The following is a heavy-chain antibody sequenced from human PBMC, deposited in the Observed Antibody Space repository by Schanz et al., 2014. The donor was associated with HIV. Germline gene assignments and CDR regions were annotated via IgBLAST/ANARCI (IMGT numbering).Heavy chain of an antibody. CDR2: ISVSGRST. V-gene: IGHV3-23*04. D-gene: IGHD2-15*01. Sequence: VQLVESGGGVVQPGRSLRLSCAASGFTFSNFAMSWVRQAPGKGLEWVSSISVSGRSTYYADSVKGRFTISRDNAKNMLYVQMNSLRAEDTAVYFCAREGCIGGSCYCDFWGQGSLVIVSS. CDR3: AREGCIGGSCYCDF. J-gene: IGHJ4*02. CDR1: GFTFSNFA.